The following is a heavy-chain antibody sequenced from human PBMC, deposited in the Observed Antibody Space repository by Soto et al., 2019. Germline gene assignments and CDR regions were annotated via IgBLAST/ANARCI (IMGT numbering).Heavy chain of an antibody. J-gene: IGHJ5*02. D-gene: IGHD6-19*01. Sequence: PGGSLRLSCAASGFTFSSYAMSWVRQAPGKGLEWASAISGSGGSTYYADSVKGRFTISRGNSKNTLYLQMNSLRAEDTAVYYCAKGSSGWFPNRFDPWGQGTLVTVYS. CDR3: AKGSSGWFPNRFDP. CDR2: ISGSGGST. CDR1: GFTFSSYA. V-gene: IGHV3-23*01.